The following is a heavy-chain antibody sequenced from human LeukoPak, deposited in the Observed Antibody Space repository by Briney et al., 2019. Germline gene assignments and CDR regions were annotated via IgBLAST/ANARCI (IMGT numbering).Heavy chain of an antibody. J-gene: IGHJ5*02. Sequence: SETLSLTCAVSGASMSNYHWSWIRQPPGRGLEYIGYVYNSGSTFYNPSLKSRVTISADTSRKQFSLKPTSVTATDTAVYYCARGTGGYRFDPWGQGILVTVSP. V-gene: IGHV4-59*01. CDR3: ARGTGGYRFDP. CDR2: VYNSGST. CDR1: GASMSNYH. D-gene: IGHD1-1*01.